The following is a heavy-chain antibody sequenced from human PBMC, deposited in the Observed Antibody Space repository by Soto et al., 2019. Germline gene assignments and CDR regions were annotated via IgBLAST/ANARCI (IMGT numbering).Heavy chain of an antibody. CDR3: AGSGYYQNSGMDV. D-gene: IGHD3-22*01. J-gene: IGHJ6*02. V-gene: IGHV4-30-2*01. CDR1: GGSISSGGYS. CDR2: KDHSGST. Sequence: QLQLQESASGLVKPSQTLSPTCAVSGGSISSGGYSWSALRQPPGKGLEWIGYKDHSGSTYYNPSHKSRVTISVDRSMNQFSLKVSSVTAADTAVYDCAGSGYYQNSGMDVWGQGSTVTVSS.